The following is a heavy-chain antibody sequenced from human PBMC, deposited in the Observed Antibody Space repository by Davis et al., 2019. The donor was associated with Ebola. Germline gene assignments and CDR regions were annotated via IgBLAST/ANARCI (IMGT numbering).Heavy chain of an antibody. CDR1: GGSISSSSYY. J-gene: IGHJ4*02. D-gene: IGHD2-8*02. Sequence: SETLSLTCTVSGGSISSSSYYWGWIRQPPGKGLEWIGSIYYSGSTYYNPSLKSRVTISVDTSKNQFSLKLSSVTAADTAVYYCATGGVYCTGGVCYPHFDYWGQGTLVTVSS. CDR2: IYYSGST. V-gene: IGHV4-39*01. CDR3: ATGGVYCTGGVCYPHFDY.